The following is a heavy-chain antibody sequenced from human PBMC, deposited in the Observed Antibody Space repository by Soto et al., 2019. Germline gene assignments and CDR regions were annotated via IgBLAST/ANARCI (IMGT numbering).Heavy chain of an antibody. CDR3: ARETGCSSTSCYYYYYMDV. Sequence: QVQLVQSGAEVKKPGSSVKVSCKASGGTFSSYTISWVRQAPGQGLEWMGRIIPILGIANYAQKFQGRVTITADKSTGTAYMELSSLRSEDTAVYYCARETGCSSTSCYYYYYMDVWGKGTTVTVSS. CDR1: GGTFSSYT. V-gene: IGHV1-69*08. D-gene: IGHD2-2*01. CDR2: IIPILGIA. J-gene: IGHJ6*03.